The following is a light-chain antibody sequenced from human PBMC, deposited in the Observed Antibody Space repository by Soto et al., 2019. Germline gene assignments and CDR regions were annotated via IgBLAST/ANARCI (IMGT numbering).Light chain of an antibody. Sequence: DIQMTQSPSSLSASVGDRVTDTCRAGQSISRYLNWYQQRPGKAPNLLIYSASSLQTGVPSRFSGCGSGTDFTLTITNLQPEDFATYYSLQDYNYPWTLGQGTQVEIK. J-gene: IGKJ1*01. CDR2: SAS. CDR3: LQDYNYPWT. CDR1: QSISRY. V-gene: IGKV1-39*01.